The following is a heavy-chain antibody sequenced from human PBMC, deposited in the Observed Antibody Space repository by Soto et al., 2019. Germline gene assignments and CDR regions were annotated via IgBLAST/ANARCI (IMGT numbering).Heavy chain of an antibody. Sequence: PGGSLRLSCAASQFTFSDYYLSWIRQAPGKGLEWVSYISSSGTTTSYSDSVNGRFTISRDNARKSLYLQMNSLRAEDTAVYYCARGPFRGLVVPAAFGYWGQGTLVTVSS. CDR3: ARGPFRGLVVPAAFGY. J-gene: IGHJ4*02. V-gene: IGHV3-11*01. D-gene: IGHD2-2*01. CDR1: QFTFSDYY. CDR2: ISSSGTTT.